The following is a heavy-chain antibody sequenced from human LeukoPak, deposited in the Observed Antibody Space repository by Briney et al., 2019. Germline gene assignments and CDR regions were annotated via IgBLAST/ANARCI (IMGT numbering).Heavy chain of an antibody. V-gene: IGHV3-21*01. Sequence: GGSLRLSCAASRFTFSIYTMNWVRQAPGKGLEWVSSISSSSTYIYYADSVKGRFTISRDNAKNSLYLQMNSLRAEDTAVYYCARDLGRSGYYTIDAFDVWGQGTMVTISS. CDR3: ARDLGRSGYYTIDAFDV. J-gene: IGHJ3*01. CDR2: ISSSSTYI. CDR1: RFTFSIYT. D-gene: IGHD3-22*01.